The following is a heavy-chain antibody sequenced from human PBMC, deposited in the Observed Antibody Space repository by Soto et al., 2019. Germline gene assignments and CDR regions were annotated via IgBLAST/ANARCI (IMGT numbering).Heavy chain of an antibody. CDR2: IYYSGST. CDR3: EMGSGSYPRASDYRGKHV. V-gene: IGHV4-59*01. D-gene: IGHD1-26*01. J-gene: IGHJ6*04. CDR1: GGSISSYY. Sequence: SGTLSLTCTVSGGSISSYYWSWIRQPPGKELEWIGYIYYSGSTNYNPSLKSRVTISVDTSKNQFSLTLSSVTAADTAVYYCEMGSGSYPRASDYRGKHVPGTRTT.